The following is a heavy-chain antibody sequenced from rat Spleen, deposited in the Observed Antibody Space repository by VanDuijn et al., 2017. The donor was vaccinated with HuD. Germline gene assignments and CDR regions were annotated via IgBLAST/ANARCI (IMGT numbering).Heavy chain of an antibody. V-gene: IGHV2-43*01. J-gene: IGHJ2*01. CDR2: IWTGGST. CDR1: GFSLTSYH. D-gene: IGHD1-4*01. CDR3: ARELPGYNPFDY. Sequence: QVQLKESGPGLVQPSQTLSLACTVSGFSLTSYHVHWVRQPSGKGLEWMGVIWTGGSTEYSSALKSRLSFSRDTSKSQVFLKMNILQTEDTATYYCARELPGYNPFDYWGQGVMVTVSS.